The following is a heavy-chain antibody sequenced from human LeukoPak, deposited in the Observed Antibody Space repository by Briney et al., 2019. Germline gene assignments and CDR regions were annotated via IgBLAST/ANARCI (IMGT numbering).Heavy chain of an antibody. V-gene: IGHV3-11*01. J-gene: IGHJ5*02. CDR1: GFTFSDYY. D-gene: IGHD6-13*01. CDR3: ARVAWAAAGTINWFDP. CDR2: ISSSGSTI. Sequence: GGSLRLSCAASGFTFSDYYMSWIRQAPGKGLEWVSYISSSGSTIYYADSVKGRFTISRDNAKNSLYLQMNSLRAEDTAVYYCARVAWAAAGTINWFDPWGQGTLVTVSS.